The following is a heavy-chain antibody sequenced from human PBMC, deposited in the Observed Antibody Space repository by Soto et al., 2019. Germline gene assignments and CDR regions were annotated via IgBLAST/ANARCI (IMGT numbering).Heavy chain of an antibody. CDR3: ARVAVVTAAGTSDY. CDR1: GFTFSYYY. CDR2: ISGTSDSI. V-gene: IGHV3-11*06. D-gene: IGHD6-13*01. J-gene: IGHJ4*02. Sequence: SGGSLRLSCAASGFTFSYYYMSWIRQVPGKGLEWVAYISGTSDSIPYADSVKGRFTISRDNAKNSLYLQMNSLRAEDAAVYYCARVAVVTAAGTSDYWGQGTLVTVSS.